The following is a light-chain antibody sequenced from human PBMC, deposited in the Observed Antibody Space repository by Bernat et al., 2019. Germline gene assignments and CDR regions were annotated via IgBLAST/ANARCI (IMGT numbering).Light chain of an antibody. Sequence: DIQMTQSPSSLSASVGDRVTITCQASQDISNYLNWYQQKPWKAPKLLIYDASNLETGVPSRFSGSGSGTDFTFTISSLQPDDIATYYCQQYDNLPSLTFGGGTKVEIK. J-gene: IGKJ4*01. CDR3: QQYDNLPSLT. CDR2: DAS. CDR1: QDISNY. V-gene: IGKV1-33*01.